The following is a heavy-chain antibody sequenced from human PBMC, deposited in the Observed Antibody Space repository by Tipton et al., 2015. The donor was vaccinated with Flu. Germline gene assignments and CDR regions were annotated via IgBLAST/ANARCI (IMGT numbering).Heavy chain of an antibody. D-gene: IGHD1-26*01. CDR3: AKDFSGRSDS. J-gene: IGHJ4*02. Sequence: SLRLSCTASGFTLSAYWMHWVRQAPGKGLEWVSRINRDGSTINYVDSVRGRFTIFRDYAKNTVYLQMNSLRAEDTAVYYCAKDFSGRSDSWGQGTLVTVSS. CDR1: GFTLSAYW. CDR2: INRDGSTI. V-gene: IGHV3-74*01.